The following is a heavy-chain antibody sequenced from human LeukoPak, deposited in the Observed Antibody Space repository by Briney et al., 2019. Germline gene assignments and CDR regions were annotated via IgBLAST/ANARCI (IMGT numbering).Heavy chain of an antibody. CDR1: GYTFTGYY. V-gene: IGHV1-2*02. Sequence: ASVKVSCKASGYTFTGYYMHWVRQAPGQGLERMGWINPNSGGTNYAQKFQGRVTMTRDTSISTAYMELSRLRSDDTAVYYCARLYYYDSSGYLDYWGQGTLVTVSS. CDR2: INPNSGGT. J-gene: IGHJ4*02. D-gene: IGHD3-22*01. CDR3: ARLYYYDSSGYLDY.